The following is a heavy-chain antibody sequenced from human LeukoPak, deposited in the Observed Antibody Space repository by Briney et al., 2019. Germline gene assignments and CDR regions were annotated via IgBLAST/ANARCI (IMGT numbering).Heavy chain of an antibody. CDR3: AKDGPFSGYSSSSGYFQH. V-gene: IGHV4-59*01. CDR1: GGSISSYY. CDR2: IYYSGST. D-gene: IGHD6-6*01. Sequence: PSETLSLTCTVSGGSISSYYWSWIRQPPGKGLEWIGYIYYSGSTNYNPSLKSRVTISVDTSKNQFSLRLSSVTAEDTALYYCAKDGPFSGYSSSSGYFQHWGQGTLVTVSS. J-gene: IGHJ1*01.